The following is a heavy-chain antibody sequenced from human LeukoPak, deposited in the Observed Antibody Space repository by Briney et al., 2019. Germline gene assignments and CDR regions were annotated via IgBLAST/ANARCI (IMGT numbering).Heavy chain of an antibody. V-gene: IGHV4-59*08. CDR1: GGSISSYY. J-gene: IGHJ4*02. CDR2: IYYSGST. D-gene: IGHD3-16*02. Sequence: PSETLSLTCTVSGGSISSYYWSWIRQPPGKGLEWIGYIYYSGSTNYNPSLKGRVTISVDTSKNQFSLKLSSVTAADTAVYYCARLHYDYVWGSYRQYYFDYWGQGTLVTVSS. CDR3: ARLHYDYVWGSYRQYYFDY.